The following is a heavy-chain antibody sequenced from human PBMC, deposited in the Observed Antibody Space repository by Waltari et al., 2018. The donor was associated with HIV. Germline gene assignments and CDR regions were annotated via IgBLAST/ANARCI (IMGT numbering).Heavy chain of an antibody. J-gene: IGHJ6*02. V-gene: IGHV3-7*03. CDR1: GFTFSSYW. CDR3: ARGGTIYMVRAYGMDV. Sequence: EVQLVESGGGLVQPGGSLRLSCAASGFTFSSYWMSWVRQAPGKGLEWVANIKQDGSEKYYVDSVKGRFTISRDNAKNSLYLQMNSLRAEDTAVYYCARGGTIYMVRAYGMDVWGQGTTVTVSS. CDR2: IKQDGSEK. D-gene: IGHD3-10*01.